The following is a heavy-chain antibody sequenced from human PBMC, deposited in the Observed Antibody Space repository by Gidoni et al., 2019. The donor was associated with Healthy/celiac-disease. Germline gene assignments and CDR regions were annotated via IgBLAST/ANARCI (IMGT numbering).Heavy chain of an antibody. Sequence: EVQLVQSGAEVKKPGEALKISCKGSGYSFTSSWIGWVRQMPGKGLEWMGIIHTGDSDTRYSPSFQGQVTISADKSSSTAYLQWSSLKASDTAMYYCARAGDGYNYGWYFDLWGRGTLVTVSS. CDR1: GYSFTSSW. V-gene: IGHV5-51*01. J-gene: IGHJ2*01. CDR2: IHTGDSDT. D-gene: IGHD5-12*01. CDR3: ARAGDGYNYGWYFDL.